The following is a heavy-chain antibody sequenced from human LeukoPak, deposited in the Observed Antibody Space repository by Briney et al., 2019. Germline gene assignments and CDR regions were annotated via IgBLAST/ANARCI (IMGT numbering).Heavy chain of an antibody. CDR2: TNPSGGST. Sequence: ASVKVSCKASGYTFTSNYMHWVRQAPGQGLEWMGITNPSGGSTSYAQKFQGRVTMTRDMSTSTVYMELSSLRSEDTAVYYCARGAQANYDFWSGYYMTYYYYMDVWGKGTTVTVSS. D-gene: IGHD3-3*01. CDR3: ARGAQANYDFWSGYYMTYYYYMDV. V-gene: IGHV1-46*01. J-gene: IGHJ6*03. CDR1: GYTFTSNY.